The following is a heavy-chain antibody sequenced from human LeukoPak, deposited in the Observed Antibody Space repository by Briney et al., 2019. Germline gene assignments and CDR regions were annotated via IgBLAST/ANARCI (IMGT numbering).Heavy chain of an antibody. J-gene: IGHJ4*02. CDR3: ATARGKVVVLLY. Sequence: GASVKVSCKASGYTFTSYGISWVRQAPGQGLEWMGWISAYNGNTNYAQKLQGRVTMTEDTSTDTAYMELSSLRSEDTAVYYCATARGKVVVLLYWGQGTLVTVSS. CDR1: GYTFTSYG. V-gene: IGHV1-18*01. CDR2: ISAYNGNT. D-gene: IGHD3-22*01.